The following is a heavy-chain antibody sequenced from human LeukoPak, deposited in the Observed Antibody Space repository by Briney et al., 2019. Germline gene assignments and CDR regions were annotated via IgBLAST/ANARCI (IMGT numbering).Heavy chain of an antibody. CDR1: GFTFGDFA. CDR3: TSIALTGTYPGN. J-gene: IGHJ4*02. CDR2: IRSRGHGGTA. Sequence: GGSLRLSCTASGFTFGDFAMNWVRQVPGKGLERVGFIRSRGHGGTAEYAASVDGRFTISRDDSKSSVYLQMNRLKTEDTAIYYCTSIALTGTYPGNWGQGTLVTVSS. V-gene: IGHV3-49*04. D-gene: IGHD1-14*01.